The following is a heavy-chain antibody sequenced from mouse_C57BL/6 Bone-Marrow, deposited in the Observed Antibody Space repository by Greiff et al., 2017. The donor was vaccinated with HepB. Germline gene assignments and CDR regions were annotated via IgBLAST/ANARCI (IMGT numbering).Heavy chain of an antibody. CDR1: GYTFTSYW. CDR3: ARGYDPAWFAY. J-gene: IGHJ3*01. CDR2: IDPSDSET. V-gene: IGHV1-52*01. Sequence: QVQLQQSGAELVRPGSSVKLSCKASGYTFTSYWMHWVKQRPIQGLEWIGNIDPSDSETHYNQKFKDKATLTVDKSSSTAYMQLSSLTSEDSAVSYCARGYDPAWFAYWGQGTLVTVSA. D-gene: IGHD2-2*01.